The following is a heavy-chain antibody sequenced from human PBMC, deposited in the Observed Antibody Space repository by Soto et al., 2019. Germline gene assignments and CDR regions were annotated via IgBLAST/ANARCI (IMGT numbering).Heavy chain of an antibody. J-gene: IGHJ4*01. CDR2: INAGNGNT. V-gene: IGHV1-3*01. D-gene: IGHD3-22*01. Sequence: ASVKVSCKASGYTFTSYAMHWVRQAPGQRLEWMGWINAGNGNTKYSQKFQGRVTITRDTSASTAYMELSSLRSEDTAVYYCARDSSGTFYFDYWGHGTPVTVSS. CDR1: GYTFTSYA. CDR3: ARDSSGTFYFDY.